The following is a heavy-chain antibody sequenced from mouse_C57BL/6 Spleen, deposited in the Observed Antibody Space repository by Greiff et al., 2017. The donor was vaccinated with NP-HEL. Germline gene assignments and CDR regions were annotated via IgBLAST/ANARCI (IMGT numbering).Heavy chain of an antibody. J-gene: IGHJ1*03. V-gene: IGHV5-12*01. CDR2: ISNGGGST. CDR1: GFTFSDYY. D-gene: IGHD2-5*01. CDR3: ARPYSNYRYFDV. Sequence: EVKLVESGGGLVQPGGSLKLSCAASGFTFSDYYMYWVRQTPEKRLEWVAYISNGGGSTYYPDTVKGRFTISRDNAKNTLYLQMSRLKSEDTAMYYCARPYSNYRYFDVWGTGTTVTVSS.